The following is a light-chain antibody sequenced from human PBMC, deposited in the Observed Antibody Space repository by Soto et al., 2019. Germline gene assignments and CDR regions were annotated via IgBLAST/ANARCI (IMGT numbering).Light chain of an antibody. CDR2: DVS. CDR3: SSYTTSTTQV. Sequence: QSALTQPASVSGSPGQSIAISCTGTSSDVGAYNYVSWYQHQPGKAPKLIIFDVSNRPSGVSTRFSGSKSGDTASLTISGLQAEDEADYYCSSYTTSTTQVFGGGTKL. V-gene: IGLV2-14*03. CDR1: SSDVGAYNY. J-gene: IGLJ2*01.